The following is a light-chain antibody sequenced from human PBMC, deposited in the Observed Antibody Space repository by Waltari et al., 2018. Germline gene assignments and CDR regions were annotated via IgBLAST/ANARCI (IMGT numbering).Light chain of an antibody. CDR1: QSVSSNY. V-gene: IGKV3-20*01. CDR3: QRYGRSPPLT. J-gene: IGKJ4*01. Sequence: EIVLTQSPGTLSLSPGERATLSCRASQSVSSNYLGWYQQKPGQAPRLLIYGASSRATGIPDRFSGSGSVPDFTLTISRLEPEDSAVYYCQRYGRSPPLTFGGGTKVEIK. CDR2: GAS.